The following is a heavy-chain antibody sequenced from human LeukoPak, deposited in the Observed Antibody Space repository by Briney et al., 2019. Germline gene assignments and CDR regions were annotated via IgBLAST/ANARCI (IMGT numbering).Heavy chain of an antibody. CDR2: INHSGST. V-gene: IGHV4-34*01. D-gene: IGHD5-24*01. J-gene: IGHJ4*02. Sequence: SETLSLTCAVYGGSFSGYYWSWIRQPPGKGLEWIGEINHSGSTNYNPSLKSRVTISVDTSKNQFSLKLSSVTAADTAVYYCAVAATIGAAAYWGQGTLVPVSS. CDR1: GGSFSGYY. CDR3: AVAATIGAAAY.